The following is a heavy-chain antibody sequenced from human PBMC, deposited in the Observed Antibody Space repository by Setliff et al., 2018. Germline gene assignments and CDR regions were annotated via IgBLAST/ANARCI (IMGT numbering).Heavy chain of an antibody. D-gene: IGHD3-3*01. V-gene: IGHV1-8*02. CDR3: ARGYRGYYNFWSGSQGANWFDP. CDR2: MNPNSGNT. CDR1: GYTFTNYA. Sequence: ASVKVSCKASGYTFTNYAIHWVRQAPGQGLEWMGWMNPNSGNTGYAQKFQGRVTMTRNTSISTAYMELSSLRSEDTAVYYCARGYRGYYNFWSGSQGANWFDPWGQGTLVTV. J-gene: IGHJ5*02.